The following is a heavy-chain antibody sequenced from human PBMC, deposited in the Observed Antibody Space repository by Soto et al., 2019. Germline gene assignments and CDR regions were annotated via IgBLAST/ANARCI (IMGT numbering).Heavy chain of an antibody. V-gene: IGHV1-69*01. CDR3: AIDEIVVVAATNYYYYGMDV. CDR2: IIPIFGTA. Sequence: QVQLVQSGAEVKKPGSSVKVSCKASGGTFSSYAISWVRQAPGQGLEWMGGIIPIFGTANYAQKFQGRVTITADESTSTAYMELSSLRSEDTAVYYCAIDEIVVVAATNYYYYGMDVWSQGTTVTVSS. CDR1: GGTFSSYA. J-gene: IGHJ6*02. D-gene: IGHD2-15*01.